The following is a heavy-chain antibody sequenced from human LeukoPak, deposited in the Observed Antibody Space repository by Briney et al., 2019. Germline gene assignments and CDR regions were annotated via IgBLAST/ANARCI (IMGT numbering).Heavy chain of an antibody. CDR1: GFTFNTYA. CDR2: IWYDGSDK. V-gene: IGHV3-33*01. Sequence: GGSLRLSCAASGFTFNTYAMHWVRQAPGKGLEWVAIIWYDGSDKYYADSVRGRFAISRDNSKNTLYLQMNSLRAEDTAVYYCGRVGCTGGNCKPYAYYATDVWGQGTTVTVSS. J-gene: IGHJ6*02. CDR3: GRVGCTGGNCKPYAYYATDV. D-gene: IGHD2-15*01.